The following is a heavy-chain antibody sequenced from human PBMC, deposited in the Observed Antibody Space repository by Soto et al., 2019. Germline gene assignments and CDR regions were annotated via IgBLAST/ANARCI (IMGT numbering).Heavy chain of an antibody. J-gene: IGHJ4*02. Sequence: QVQLQESGPGLVKPSQTLSLTCTVSGGSISSGDYYWSWIRQPPGKVLEGIGYIYYSGGTYYTPCPKSRVTVSLDTSQNPSSLKLSSVTPADTAVCYCARAIGHDYEIGYFDYWGQGTLVTVSS. D-gene: IGHD4-17*01. V-gene: IGHV4-30-4*01. CDR2: IYYSGGT. CDR1: GGSISSGDYY. CDR3: ARAIGHDYEIGYFDY.